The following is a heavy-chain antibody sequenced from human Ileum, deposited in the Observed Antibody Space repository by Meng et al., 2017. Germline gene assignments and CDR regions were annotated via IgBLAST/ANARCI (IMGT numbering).Heavy chain of an antibody. D-gene: IGHD2-21*01. V-gene: IGHV4-4*02. CDR2: ISQESGRT. CDR1: GDSISSRDW. Sequence: QVPLEEPGPGLVKPSGTLSLTCAGSGDSISSRDWWSWVRQPPGKGLEWIGEISQESGRTNYNPSLKSRVTISLDKSKNQFSLNLNSVTAADTAVYYCVRNEGYSLGDWGQGTLVTVSS. CDR3: VRNEGYSLGD. J-gene: IGHJ4*02.